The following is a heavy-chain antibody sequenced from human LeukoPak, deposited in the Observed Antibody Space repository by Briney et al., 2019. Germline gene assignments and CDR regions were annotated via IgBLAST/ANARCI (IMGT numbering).Heavy chain of an antibody. Sequence: GGSLRLSCAVSGFTVSSNYMSWVRQAPGKGLEWVSILYSAGATYYADSVRGRFTIARDNSKNTVFLQMNSLRAEDTAVYYCASGEVGVRKYYSDPFHHWGQGTLVTVSS. D-gene: IGHD3-10*01. CDR2: LYSAGAT. V-gene: IGHV3-53*01. CDR1: GFTVSSNY. J-gene: IGHJ4*02. CDR3: ASGEVGVRKYYSDPFHH.